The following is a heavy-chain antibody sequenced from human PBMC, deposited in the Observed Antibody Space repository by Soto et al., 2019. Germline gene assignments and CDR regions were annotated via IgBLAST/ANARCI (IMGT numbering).Heavy chain of an antibody. CDR2: ISYDGSNK. Sequence: QVQLVESGGGVVQPGRSLRLSCAASGFTFSSYGMHWVRQAPGKGLEWVAVISYDGSNKYYADSVKGRFTISGDNSKNTLYLQMNSLRAEDTAVYYCAKLIGVFGVADFDYWGQGTLVTVSS. J-gene: IGHJ4*02. CDR3: AKLIGVFGVADFDY. V-gene: IGHV3-30*18. CDR1: GFTFSSYG. D-gene: IGHD3-3*01.